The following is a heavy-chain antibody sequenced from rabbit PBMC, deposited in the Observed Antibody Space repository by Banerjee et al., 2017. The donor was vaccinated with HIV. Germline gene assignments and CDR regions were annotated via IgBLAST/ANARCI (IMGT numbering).Heavy chain of an antibody. CDR2: IYIGSGST. V-gene: IGHV1S40*01. CDR1: GFSFSSSYY. Sequence: EESGGDLVKPGASLTLTCTTSGFSFSSSYYMCWVRQAPGKGLEWIACIYIGSGSTHYASWAKGRFTISRTSSTTVALQMTSLTAADTATYFCARSYTGGSGPLYYFNLWGQGTLVTVS. CDR3: ARSYTGGSGPLYYFNL. D-gene: IGHD1-1*01. J-gene: IGHJ4*01.